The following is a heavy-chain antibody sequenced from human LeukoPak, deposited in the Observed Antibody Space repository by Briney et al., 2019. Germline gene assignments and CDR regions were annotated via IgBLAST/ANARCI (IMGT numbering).Heavy chain of an antibody. CDR1: GFTLGSYW. CDR2: VNTDGRST. D-gene: IGHD3-22*01. Sequence: GGSLRLSCAVYGFTLGSYWMDWVRHAPGQGLGWVSRVNTDGRSTTYAESVKGRFTISKDNAKHTLYLQMNGLRAEDTAVYYCARELGVGVIGDAFDIWGQGTVVTVSS. V-gene: IGHV3-74*01. CDR3: ARELGVGVIGDAFDI. J-gene: IGHJ3*02.